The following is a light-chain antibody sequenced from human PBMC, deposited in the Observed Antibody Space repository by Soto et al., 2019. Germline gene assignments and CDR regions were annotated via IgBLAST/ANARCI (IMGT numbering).Light chain of an antibody. Sequence: VVMTQSPLSLPVTLGQPASISCKSSQTFVYRDGNTYLNWIQQRPGQSPRRLIYQLSYRDSGVPDRFSGSGSGTNFTLKISRVEAEDVGVYYCVQGTHWPPFNFGQGTKLEIK. CDR1: QTFVYRDGNTY. V-gene: IGKV2-30*01. J-gene: IGKJ2*01. CDR3: VQGTHWPPFN. CDR2: QLS.